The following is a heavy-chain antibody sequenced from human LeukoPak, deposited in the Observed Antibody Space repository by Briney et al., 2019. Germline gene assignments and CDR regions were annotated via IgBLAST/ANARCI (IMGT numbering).Heavy chain of an antibody. V-gene: IGHV3-30*18. J-gene: IGHJ4*02. CDR2: ISYDGSNK. Sequence: GGSLRLSCAASGFTFSSYGRQWVRQAPGKGLEWVAVISYDGSNKYYADSVKGRFTISRDNSKNTLYLQMNSLRAEDTAVYYCAKDLWFGESYFDYWGQGTLVTVSS. CDR3: AKDLWFGESYFDY. CDR1: GFTFSSYG. D-gene: IGHD3-10*01.